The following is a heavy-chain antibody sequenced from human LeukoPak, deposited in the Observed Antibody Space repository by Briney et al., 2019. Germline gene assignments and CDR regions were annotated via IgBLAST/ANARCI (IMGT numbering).Heavy chain of an antibody. CDR1: GFTFSSYE. Sequence: PGGSLRLSCAASGFTFSSYEMNWIRQPPGKGLEWIGEINHSGSTNYNPSLKSRVTISVDTSKNQFSLKLSSVTAADTAVYYCARAYYYGSGSYYGSRYYYYMDVWGKGTTVTISS. V-gene: IGHV4-34*01. D-gene: IGHD3-10*01. CDR2: INHSGST. J-gene: IGHJ6*03. CDR3: ARAYYYGSGSYYGSRYYYYMDV.